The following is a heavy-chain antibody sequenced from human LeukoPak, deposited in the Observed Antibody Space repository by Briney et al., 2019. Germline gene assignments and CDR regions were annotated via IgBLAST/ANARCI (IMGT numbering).Heavy chain of an antibody. CDR2: ISGSAGST. Sequence: PGGSLRLSCAASGFTFRVYDMSWVRLAPGEGVEWVSGISGSAGSTYYADSVKGRFTISRDNSKNTLYLQMNSLRVEDTAVYYCAKVAPVGTALRYFDYWGQGTLVTVSS. D-gene: IGHD1-26*01. V-gene: IGHV3-23*01. CDR1: GFTFRVYD. J-gene: IGHJ4*02. CDR3: AKVAPVGTALRYFDY.